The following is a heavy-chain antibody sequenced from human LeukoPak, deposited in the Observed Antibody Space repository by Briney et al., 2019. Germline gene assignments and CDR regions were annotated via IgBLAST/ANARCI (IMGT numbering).Heavy chain of an antibody. V-gene: IGHV1-8*01. CDR3: AREGRMVYALDY. CDR2: MNPNSGNT. Sequence: GASVKVSCKASGYTFTSYDINWVRQATGQGLEWMGWMNPNSGNTGYAQKFQGRVTMTRNTSISTAYMELGSLRSEDTGVYYCAREGRMVYALDYWGQGTLVTVSS. CDR1: GYTFTSYD. D-gene: IGHD2-8*01. J-gene: IGHJ4*02.